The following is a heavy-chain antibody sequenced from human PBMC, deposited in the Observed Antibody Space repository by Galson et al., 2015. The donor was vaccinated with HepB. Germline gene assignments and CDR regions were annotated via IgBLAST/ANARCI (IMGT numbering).Heavy chain of an antibody. Sequence: SLRLSCAASGFTFSSYAMHWVRQAPGKGLEWVAVISYDGSNKYYADSVKGRFTISRDNSKNTLYLQMNSLRAEDTAVYYCAKGTLDRYSSGWYFDYWGQGTLVTVSS. J-gene: IGHJ4*02. D-gene: IGHD6-19*01. CDR2: ISYDGSNK. CDR1: GFTFSSYA. CDR3: AKGTLDRYSSGWYFDY. V-gene: IGHV3-30*04.